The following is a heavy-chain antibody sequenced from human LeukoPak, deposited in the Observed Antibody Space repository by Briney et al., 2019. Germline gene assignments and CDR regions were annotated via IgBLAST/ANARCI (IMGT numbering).Heavy chain of an antibody. J-gene: IGHJ4*02. V-gene: IGHV3-30*18. D-gene: IGHD5-24*01. CDR2: ISYDGSNK. CDR1: GFTFSSYG. CDR3: AKAHVEMATDY. Sequence: PGRSLRLSCAASGFTFSSYGMHWVRRAPGKGLEWVAVISYDGSNKYYAGSVKGRFTISRDNSKNTLYLQMNSLRAEDTAVYYCAKAHVEMATDYWGQGTLVTVSS.